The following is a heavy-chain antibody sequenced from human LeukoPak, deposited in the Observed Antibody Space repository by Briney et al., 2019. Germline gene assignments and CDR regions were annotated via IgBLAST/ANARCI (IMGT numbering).Heavy chain of an antibody. V-gene: IGHV3-23*01. CDR2: ISGSGGST. J-gene: IGHJ6*02. D-gene: IGHD1-14*01. CDR1: GFTFSSYA. CDR3: ARDRITTEDYYYGMDV. Sequence: PGGSLRLSCAASGFTFSSYAMSWVRQAPGKGLEWVSAISGSGGSTYYADSVKGRFTISRDDSKNTLYLQMNSLRAEDTAVYYCARDRITTEDYYYGMDVWGQGTTVTVSS.